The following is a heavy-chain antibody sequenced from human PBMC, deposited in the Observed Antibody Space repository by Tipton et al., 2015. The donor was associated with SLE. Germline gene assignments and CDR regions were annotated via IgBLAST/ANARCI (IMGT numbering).Heavy chain of an antibody. CDR1: GFTVSTNS. J-gene: IGHJ4*02. Sequence: SLRLSCAASGFTVSTNSMHWVRQAPGKGLEWVALISYDGSKKYYAYAVKRRFTISRDNSKKTLYLNMNSLRPEDAAVYYCASELGTWVGYWGQAPLVHVS. D-gene: IGHD7-27*01. CDR2: ISYDGSKK. V-gene: IGHV3-30*04. CDR3: ASELGTWVGY.